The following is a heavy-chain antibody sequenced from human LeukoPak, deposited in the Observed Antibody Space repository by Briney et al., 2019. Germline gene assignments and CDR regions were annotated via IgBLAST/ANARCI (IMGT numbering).Heavy chain of an antibody. CDR3: ARTLRYFDWLSGEYYYYGMDV. Sequence: PLASVKVSCKASGGTFSNYGINWVRQAPGQGLEWMGRIIPILGIANYAQKFQGRVTITADKSTSTAYMELSSLRSGDTAVYYCARTLRYFDWLSGEYYYYGMDVWGQGTTVTVSS. V-gene: IGHV1-69*04. J-gene: IGHJ6*02. D-gene: IGHD3-9*01. CDR2: IIPILGIA. CDR1: GGTFSNYG.